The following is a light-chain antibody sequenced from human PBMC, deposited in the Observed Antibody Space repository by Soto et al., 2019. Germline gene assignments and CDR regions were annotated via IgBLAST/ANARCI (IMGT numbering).Light chain of an antibody. CDR2: DST. Sequence: EIELTHFPSTLSSYTGERATLSCRASQSIHTSLAWYQQKSGKPPRLVLYDSTLRANGVPDRCGGSRSGTEFTRTINSLQPEDFAAYYCQQRNIWPPITFGQGTRLEIK. J-gene: IGKJ5*01. CDR1: QSIHTS. CDR3: QQRNIWPPIT. V-gene: IGKV3-11*01.